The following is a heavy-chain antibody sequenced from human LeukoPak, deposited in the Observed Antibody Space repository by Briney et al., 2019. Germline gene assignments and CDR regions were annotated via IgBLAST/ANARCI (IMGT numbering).Heavy chain of an antibody. Sequence: SETLSLTCSVFGDSVNNNLYFWAWIRQPPGKGLKWVGSIHYTGATYYSPSLKSRVTISIDTSKNQFSLRLTSLTAADTAVYYCARMYTDGWYEYWGQGILVTVSS. CDR2: IHYTGAT. CDR3: ARMYTDGWYEY. V-gene: IGHV4-39*01. J-gene: IGHJ4*02. D-gene: IGHD6-19*01. CDR1: GDSVNNNLYF.